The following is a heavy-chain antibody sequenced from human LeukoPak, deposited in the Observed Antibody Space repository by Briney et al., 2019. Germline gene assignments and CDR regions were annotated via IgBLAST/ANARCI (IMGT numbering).Heavy chain of an antibody. Sequence: ASVKVSCKASGYTFTGYYMHWVRQAPGQGLEWMGWINPNSGGTNYAQKFQGRVTMTRDTSISTAYMELSRLRSDDTAVYYCAREKGDTAMFDPWGQGTLVTVSS. V-gene: IGHV1-2*02. CDR2: INPNSGGT. CDR1: GYTFTGYY. J-gene: IGHJ5*02. CDR3: AREKGDTAMFDP. D-gene: IGHD5-18*01.